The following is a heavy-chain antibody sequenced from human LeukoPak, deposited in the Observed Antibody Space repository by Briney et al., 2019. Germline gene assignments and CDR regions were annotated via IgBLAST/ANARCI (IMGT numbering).Heavy chain of an antibody. CDR2: IYYSGST. CDR1: GGSISSYY. J-gene: IGHJ6*03. V-gene: IGHV4-59*12. D-gene: IGHD3-10*01. CDR3: ARGPPFYYGSGSYPPYYYYYMDV. Sequence: PSETLSLTCTVSGGSISSYYWSWIRQPPGKALEWIGYIYYSGSTYYNPSLKSRVTMSVDTSKNQFSLKLSSVTAADTAVYYCARGPPFYYGSGSYPPYYYYYMDVWGKGTTVTISS.